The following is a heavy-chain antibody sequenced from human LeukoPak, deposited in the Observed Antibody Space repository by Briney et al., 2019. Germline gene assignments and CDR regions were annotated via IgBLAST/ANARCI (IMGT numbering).Heavy chain of an antibody. CDR1: GYTFTGYY. CDR3: ARAFPRIAAAGTDDY. Sequence: PEASVKVSCKASGYTFTGYYMHWVRQAPGQGLEWMGWINPNSGGTNYAQKFQGRVTMTRDTSVSTAYMELSRLRSDDTAVYYCARAFPRIAAAGTDDYWGQGTLVTVSS. CDR2: INPNSGGT. J-gene: IGHJ4*02. D-gene: IGHD6-13*01. V-gene: IGHV1-2*02.